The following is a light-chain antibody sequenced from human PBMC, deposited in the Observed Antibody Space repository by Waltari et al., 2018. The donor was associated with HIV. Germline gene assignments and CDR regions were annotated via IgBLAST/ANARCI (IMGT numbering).Light chain of an antibody. V-gene: IGLV2-18*02. Sequence: QSALTQPPSVSGSPGQSVTISCTGSSSDVGSYNRVSWYQQPPGTAPKLMIYEVSNRPSGVPDRFSGSKSGNTASLLISGLQAEDEADYYCSSYTSSNLVFGGGTKLTVL. CDR2: EVS. CDR3: SSYTSSNLV. J-gene: IGLJ2*01. CDR1: SSDVGSYNR.